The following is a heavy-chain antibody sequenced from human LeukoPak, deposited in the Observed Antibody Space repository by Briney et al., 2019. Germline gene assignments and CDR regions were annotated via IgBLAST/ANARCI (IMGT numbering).Heavy chain of an antibody. Sequence: GGSLRLSCAASGFTFSSYAMSWVRQAPGKGLEWVSVINSAYGTYYADSVKGRFTISRDNSKNTLYLQMSSLRSDDTAVYYCAKRVSTGAYYFDYWGQGTLVTVSS. CDR3: AKRVSTGAYYFDY. CDR2: INSAYGT. J-gene: IGHJ4*02. D-gene: IGHD6-25*01. CDR1: GFTFSSYA. V-gene: IGHV3-23*01.